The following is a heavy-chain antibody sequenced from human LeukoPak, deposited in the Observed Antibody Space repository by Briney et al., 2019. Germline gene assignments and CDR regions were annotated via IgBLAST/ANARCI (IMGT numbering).Heavy chain of an antibody. D-gene: IGHD6-13*01. CDR3: ARSIPYGTTWYGRSDY. Sequence: PGGSLRLSCAASGFPFSSYSMTWVRQAPGEGLEGVANIKPDGTTKFYVDSVKGRFTISRDNALNSLYLQMNSLRAEDTAIYYCARSIPYGTTWYGRSDYWGQGTLVTVSS. CDR2: IKPDGTTK. J-gene: IGHJ4*02. V-gene: IGHV3-7*03. CDR1: GFPFSSYS.